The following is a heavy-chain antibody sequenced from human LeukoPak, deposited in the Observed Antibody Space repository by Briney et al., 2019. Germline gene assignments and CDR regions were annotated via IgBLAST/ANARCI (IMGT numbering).Heavy chain of an antibody. J-gene: IGHJ4*02. Sequence: ASVKVSCKASGYTFTGYYMHWVRQAPGQGLEWMGWINPNSGGTNYAQKFQGRVTMTRDTSISTAYMELSRLRSDDTAVYYCARLRDGYNYPFDYWGQGTLVTVSS. V-gene: IGHV1-2*02. CDR3: ARLRDGYNYPFDY. CDR1: GYTFTGYY. CDR2: INPNSGGT. D-gene: IGHD5-24*01.